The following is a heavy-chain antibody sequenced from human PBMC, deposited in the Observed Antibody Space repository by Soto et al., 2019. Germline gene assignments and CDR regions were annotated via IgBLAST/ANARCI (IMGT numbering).Heavy chain of an antibody. J-gene: IGHJ4*02. D-gene: IGHD3-22*01. CDR1: GFTFSSYA. V-gene: IGHV3-30-3*01. CDR2: ISYDGSNK. Sequence: GGSLRLSCAASGFTFSSYATHWVRQAPGKGLEWVAVISYDGSNKYYADSVKGRFTISRDNSKNTLYLQMNSLRAEDTAVYYCAREAPHSSGTPFMPDYWGQGTLVTVSS. CDR3: AREAPHSSGTPFMPDY.